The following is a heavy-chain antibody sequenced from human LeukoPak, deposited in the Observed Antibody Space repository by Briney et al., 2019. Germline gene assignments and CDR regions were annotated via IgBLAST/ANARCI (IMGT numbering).Heavy chain of an antibody. J-gene: IGHJ4*02. CDR2: INHDNTEN. Sequence: GRSLRLSCAASGFTFSSHGIHWVRQAPGKGLEWVANINHDNTENNYLDSVKGRFTISRDNAQNSLYLQLNGLRVEDTAVYYCTRRLDDWGQGTLVTVSS. D-gene: IGHD3-16*01. V-gene: IGHV3-7*01. CDR1: GFTFSSHG. CDR3: TRRLDD.